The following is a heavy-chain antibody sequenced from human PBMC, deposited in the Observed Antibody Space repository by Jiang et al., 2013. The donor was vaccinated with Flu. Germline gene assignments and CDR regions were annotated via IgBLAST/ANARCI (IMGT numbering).Heavy chain of an antibody. CDR1: GYRFAGYW. Sequence: GAEVKKPGESLRISCRGFGYRFAGYWIGWVRQMPGKGLEWMGFISPGDAQTRYSPSYQGQVTISVDTSISTAYLQWSSLKASDTAIYYCVLQLWLPSPDAFDVWGQGTMVTVSS. D-gene: IGHD3-22*01. V-gene: IGHV5-51*01. J-gene: IGHJ3*01. CDR2: ISPGDAQT. CDR3: VLQLWLPSPDAFDV.